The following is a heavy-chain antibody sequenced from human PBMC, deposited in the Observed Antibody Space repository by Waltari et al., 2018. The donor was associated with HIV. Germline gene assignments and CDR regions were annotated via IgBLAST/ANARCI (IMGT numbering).Heavy chain of an antibody. CDR1: GDSFSNAQS. CDR3: VTVATLGTWPLPY. CDR2: IYHNGTS. Sequence: QLQQSGPGLVEPSGTLSLTCLISGDSFSNAQSYTWIRQSPEKGLEWIGNIYHNGTSAYNPSLRTRVAILMNKFKTKSLLYVSSMTAADTATYYCVTVATLGTWPLPYWGPGTPVAVS. V-gene: IGHV4-4*02. D-gene: IGHD5-12*01. J-gene: IGHJ4*02.